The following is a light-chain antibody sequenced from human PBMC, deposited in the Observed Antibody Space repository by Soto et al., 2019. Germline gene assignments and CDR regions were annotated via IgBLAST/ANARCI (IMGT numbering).Light chain of an antibody. CDR2: EVT. CDR3: SSYTTSSTVV. V-gene: IGLV2-14*03. J-gene: IGLJ1*01. Sequence: QSVLTQPASVFGSPGQSITISCTGTSSDVGGYNFVSWYQQLPGKAPKLMIYEVTSRPSGVSNRFSGSKSGNTASLTISGLQPEDEADYYCSSYTTSSTVVLGTGTKVAVL. CDR1: SSDVGGYNF.